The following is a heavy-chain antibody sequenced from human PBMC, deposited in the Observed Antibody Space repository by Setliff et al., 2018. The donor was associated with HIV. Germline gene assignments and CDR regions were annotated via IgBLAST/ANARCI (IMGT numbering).Heavy chain of an antibody. D-gene: IGHD3-3*01. J-gene: IGHJ5*02. CDR1: GFTFDDYA. CDR3: TKCHDQYNFWSGYFST. Sequence: GGSLRLSCAASGFTFDDYAIHWVRQAPGKGLEWVPGISWNGETKGYADSVKGRFAISRDNARNSLFLEMNNMRVEDMGLYYCTKCHDQYNFWSGYFSTWGQGALVTVSS. CDR2: ISWNGETK. V-gene: IGHV3-9*03.